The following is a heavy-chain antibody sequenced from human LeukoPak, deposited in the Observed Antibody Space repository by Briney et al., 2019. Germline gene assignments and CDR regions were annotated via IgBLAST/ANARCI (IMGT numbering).Heavy chain of an antibody. CDR3: ARSDTHHIHSSSWHFDY. Sequence: SETLSLTCTVSGGSISSYYWSWIRQPPGKGLEWIGYIYYSGSTNYNPSLKSRVTISVDTSKTQFSLYLNSVTHADTAVYYCARSDTHHIHSSSWHFDYWGQGTLVTVSS. D-gene: IGHD6-13*01. V-gene: IGHV4-59*01. CDR2: IYYSGST. CDR1: GGSISSYY. J-gene: IGHJ4*02.